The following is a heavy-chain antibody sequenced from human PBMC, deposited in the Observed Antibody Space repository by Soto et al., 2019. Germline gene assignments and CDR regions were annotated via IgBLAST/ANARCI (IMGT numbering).Heavy chain of an antibody. V-gene: IGHV1-58*01. CDR2: IVVGSGNT. J-gene: IGHJ3*02. CDR3: AALGIVGAYDAFDI. Sequence: SVKVSCKASGFTFTSSAVQWVRQARGQRLEWIGWIVVGSGNTNYAQKFQERVTITRDMSTSTAYMELSSLRSEDTAVYYCAALGIVGAYDAFDIWGQGTMVTVSS. CDR1: GFTFTSSA. D-gene: IGHD1-26*01.